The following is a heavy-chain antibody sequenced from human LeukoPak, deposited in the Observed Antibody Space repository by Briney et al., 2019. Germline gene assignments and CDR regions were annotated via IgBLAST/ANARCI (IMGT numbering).Heavy chain of an antibody. Sequence: PGGSLRLSCAASGVTFSGSTLHWVRQASGKGLEWVGRIRSKTNNHATAYAASVIGRFTISRGDSDNTAYLQMNSLKTDEDTAVYYCVLSGNYGRGLGYWGQGTLVTVSS. J-gene: IGHJ4*02. V-gene: IGHV3-73*01. CDR1: GVTFSGST. D-gene: IGHD1-26*01. CDR2: IRSKTNNHAT. CDR3: VLSGNYGRGLGY.